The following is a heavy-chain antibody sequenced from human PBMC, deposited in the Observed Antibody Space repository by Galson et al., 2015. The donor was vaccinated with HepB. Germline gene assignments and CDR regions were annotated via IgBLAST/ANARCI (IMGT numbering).Heavy chain of an antibody. Sequence: CAISGDSVSGNSADWNWIRQSPSRELEWLGRAYYRCTRDNEYGVSVKSRITINPDTSKNQLSLQLNSVTPEDTAVYYCSSGPAVAGTVGAYYYYGMDVWGQGTPVTVSS. CDR1: GDSVSGNSAD. J-gene: IGHJ6*02. D-gene: IGHD6-19*01. CDR2: AYYRCTRDN. V-gene: IGHV6-1*01. CDR3: SSGPAVAGTVGAYYYYGMDV.